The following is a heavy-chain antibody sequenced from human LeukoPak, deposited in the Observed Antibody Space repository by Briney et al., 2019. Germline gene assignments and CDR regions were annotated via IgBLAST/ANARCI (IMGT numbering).Heavy chain of an antibody. Sequence: PSETLSLTCAVYGGSFSGYYWSWIRQPPGKGLEWIGEINHSGSTNYNPSLKSRVTISVDTSKNQFSLKLSSVTAADTAVYYCARGRGRRSPTVDYWGQGTLVTVSS. J-gene: IGHJ4*02. CDR2: INHSGST. CDR1: GGSFSGYY. CDR3: ARGRGRRSPTVDY. V-gene: IGHV4-34*01. D-gene: IGHD4-17*01.